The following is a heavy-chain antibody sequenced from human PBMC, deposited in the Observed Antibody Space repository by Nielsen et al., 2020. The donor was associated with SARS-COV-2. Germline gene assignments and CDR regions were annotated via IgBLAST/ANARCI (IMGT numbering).Heavy chain of an antibody. CDR2: ISVYNGNT. D-gene: IGHD6-13*01. CDR1: GYTFSNYG. CDR3: VRDVPATAAADLLH. Sequence: ASVKVSCKASGYTFSNYGFSWVRQAPGQGLEWMGWISVYNGNTDYAQKFQGRLTLTTDTFTTTAYMELRSLRSDDTAVYYCVRDVPATAAADLLHWGQGTLVTVSS. V-gene: IGHV1-18*01. J-gene: IGHJ4*02.